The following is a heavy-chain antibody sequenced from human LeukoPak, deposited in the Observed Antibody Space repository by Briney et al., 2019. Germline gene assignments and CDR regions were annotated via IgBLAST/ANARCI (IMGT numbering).Heavy chain of an antibody. J-gene: IGHJ6*02. CDR2: ISYDGSNK. Sequence: GRSLRLSCAASGFTFSSYAMHWVRQAPGKGLEWVTVISYDGSNKYYADSVKGRFTISRDNSKNTLYLQMNSLRAEDTAVYYCARDRVRIAVAGVYYYYGMDVWGQGTTVTVSS. V-gene: IGHV3-30*04. CDR1: GFTFSSYA. D-gene: IGHD6-19*01. CDR3: ARDRVRIAVAGVYYYYGMDV.